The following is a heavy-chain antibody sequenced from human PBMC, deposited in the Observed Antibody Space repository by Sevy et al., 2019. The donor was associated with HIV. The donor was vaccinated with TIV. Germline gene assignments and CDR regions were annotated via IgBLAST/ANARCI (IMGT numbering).Heavy chain of an antibody. CDR3: AKGRIPSIGTLGPFDS. D-gene: IGHD6-6*01. CDR2: KTGSAGVT. CDR1: GFSLSNYA. V-gene: IGHV3-23*01. J-gene: IGHJ4*02. Sequence: GGSLRLSCAASGFSLSNYAMSWVRQAPGKGLEWISTKTGSAGVTYYADSVKGRFTIYRDNSKNTLFLQMNSLRAEDTALYYCAKGRIPSIGTLGPFDSWGQGTLVTVSS.